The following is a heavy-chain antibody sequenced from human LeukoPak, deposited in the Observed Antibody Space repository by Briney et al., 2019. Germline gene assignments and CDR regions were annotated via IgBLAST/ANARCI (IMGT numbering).Heavy chain of an antibody. CDR2: IIPIFGTA. J-gene: IGHJ6*03. CDR1: GGTFSSYA. V-gene: IGHV1-69*13. CDR3: ASFSDYYGSGSYYTKGNYYYYYYMDV. D-gene: IGHD3-10*01. Sequence: PLASVKVSCKASGGTFSSYAISWVRQAPGQGLEWMGGIIPIFGTANYAQKFQGRVTITADESTSTAYMELSSLRSEDTAVYYCASFSDYYGSGSYYTKGNYYYYYYMDVWGKGTTVTISS.